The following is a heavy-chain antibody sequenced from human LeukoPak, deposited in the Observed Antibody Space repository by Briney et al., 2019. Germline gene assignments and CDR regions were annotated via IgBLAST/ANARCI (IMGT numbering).Heavy chain of an antibody. CDR1: GYSFTSYW. Sequence: GESLKISCKGSGYSFTSYWMGWVRQMPGKGLEWMGIIYPGDSDTRYSPSFQGQVTISADKSISTAYLQWSSLKTSDTAIYYCARRVGATLNDAFDIWGQGTMVTVSS. V-gene: IGHV5-51*01. CDR2: IYPGDSDT. CDR3: ARRVGATLNDAFDI. J-gene: IGHJ3*02. D-gene: IGHD1-26*01.